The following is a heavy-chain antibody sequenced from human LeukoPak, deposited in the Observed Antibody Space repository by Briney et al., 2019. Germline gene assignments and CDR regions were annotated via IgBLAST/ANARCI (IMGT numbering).Heavy chain of an antibody. J-gene: IGHJ4*02. D-gene: IGHD3-22*01. CDR3: ARQDSSGYYYGRLDY. Sequence: SQTLSLTXTVSGGSISSGSYYWSGIRQPAGKGLEWIVRIYTSGSTNYNPSLKSRVTISVDTSKNQFSLKLSSVTAADTAVYYCARQDSSGYYYGRLDYWGQGTLVTVSS. CDR1: GGSISSGSYY. CDR2: IYTSGST. V-gene: IGHV4-61*02.